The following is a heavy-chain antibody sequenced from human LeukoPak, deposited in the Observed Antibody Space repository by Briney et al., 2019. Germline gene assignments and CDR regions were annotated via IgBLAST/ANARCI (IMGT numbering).Heavy chain of an antibody. V-gene: IGHV3-48*03. D-gene: IGHD3-10*01. CDR1: GFTFSSYE. Sequence: GGSLRLSCAASGFTFSSYEMNWVRQAPGKGLEWVSYISSSGSTIYYADSVKGRFTISRDNAKNSLYLQMNGLRADDTAVYYCARGGSFGSFDYWGQGTLVTVSS. CDR2: ISSSGSTI. CDR3: ARGGSFGSFDY. J-gene: IGHJ4*02.